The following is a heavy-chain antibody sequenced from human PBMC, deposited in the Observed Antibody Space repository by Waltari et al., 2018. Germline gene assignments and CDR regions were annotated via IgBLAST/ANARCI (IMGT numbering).Heavy chain of an antibody. D-gene: IGHD1-1*01. CDR2: IRYDASDI. V-gene: IGHV3-30*02. J-gene: IGHJ3*02. CDR1: GFTFSDYG. Sequence: QVHLVESGGGVVQPGGALRLSCAASGFTFSDYGMAWVRQAPGKGLEWVAFIRYDASDIYYRDSVKGRFTISRDNSKNTLFLQMSSLRAEDTAVYYCAKVGVGLTTWYAFDIWGQGTMVTVSS. CDR3: AKVGVGLTTWYAFDI.